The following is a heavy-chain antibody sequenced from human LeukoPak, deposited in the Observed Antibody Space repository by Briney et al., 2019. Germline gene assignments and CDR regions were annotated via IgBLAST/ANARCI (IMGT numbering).Heavy chain of an antibody. Sequence: SVKVSCMASGYTFSNSGVRWVRQAPGQGLEWMGRIIPILGIANYAQKFQGRVTITADKSTSTAYMELSSLRSEDTAVYYCARGRVYGSEYYFDYWGQGTLVTVSS. CDR3: ARGRVYGSEYYFDY. V-gene: IGHV1-69*04. J-gene: IGHJ4*02. CDR1: GYTFSNSG. D-gene: IGHD3-10*01. CDR2: IIPILGIA.